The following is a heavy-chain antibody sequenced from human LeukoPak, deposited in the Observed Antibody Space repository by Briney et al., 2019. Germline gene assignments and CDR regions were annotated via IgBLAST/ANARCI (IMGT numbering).Heavy chain of an antibody. D-gene: IGHD6-19*01. CDR3: AKDPEYSSGSFGY. CDR1: GFTFSSYA. J-gene: IGHJ4*02. Sequence: GGSLRLSCAASGFTFSSYAMHWVRQAPGKGLEWVAVISYDGSNKYYADSVKGRFTISRDNSKNTLYLQMNSLRAEDTAVYYCAKDPEYSSGSFGYWGQGTLVTVSS. V-gene: IGHV3-30*04. CDR2: ISYDGSNK.